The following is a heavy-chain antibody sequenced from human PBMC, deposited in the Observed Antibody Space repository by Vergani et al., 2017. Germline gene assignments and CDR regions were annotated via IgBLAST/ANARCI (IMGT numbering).Heavy chain of an antibody. J-gene: IGHJ4*02. V-gene: IGHV1-2*02. CDR3: ARTSSSWRYYFDY. Sequence: QVQLVQSGAEVKKPGASVKVSCKASGYTFTSYGISWVRQAPGQGLEWMGWINPNSGGTNYAQKFQGRVTMTRDTSISTAYMELSRLRSDDTAVYYCARTSSSWRYYFDYWGQGTLVTVSS. CDR1: GYTFTSYG. CDR2: INPNSGGT. D-gene: IGHD6-13*01.